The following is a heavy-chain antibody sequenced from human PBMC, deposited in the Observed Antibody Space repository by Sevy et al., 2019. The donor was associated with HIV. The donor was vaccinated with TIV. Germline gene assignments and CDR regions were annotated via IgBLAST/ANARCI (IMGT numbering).Heavy chain of an antibody. CDR1: GGSISGTY. J-gene: IGHJ2*01. D-gene: IGHD1-26*01. CDR2: FYSSGNT. Sequence: SETLSLTYTVSGGSISGTYWTWIRQPAGKGLEWIGTFYSSGNTDYNPSLKSRVTMSVDTSKNQFSLNLSSVTAADTAVYYCARPSYTGSSFWYFDLWGRGTLVTVSS. V-gene: IGHV4-4*07. CDR3: ARPSYTGSSFWYFDL.